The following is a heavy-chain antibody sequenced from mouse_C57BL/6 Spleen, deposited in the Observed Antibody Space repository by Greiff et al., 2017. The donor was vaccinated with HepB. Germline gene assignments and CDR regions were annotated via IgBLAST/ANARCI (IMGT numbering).Heavy chain of an antibody. CDR3: ARTTTPSQRFAY. J-gene: IGHJ3*01. D-gene: IGHD1-1*01. Sequence: QVQLQQPGAELVRPGTSVNLSCKASGYTFTSYWMHWVKQRPGQGLEWIGVIDPSDSYTNYNQKFKGKATLTVDTSSSTAYMQLSSLTSEDSAVYYCARTTTPSQRFAYWGQGTLVTVSA. CDR2: IDPSDSYT. CDR1: GYTFTSYW. V-gene: IGHV1-59*01.